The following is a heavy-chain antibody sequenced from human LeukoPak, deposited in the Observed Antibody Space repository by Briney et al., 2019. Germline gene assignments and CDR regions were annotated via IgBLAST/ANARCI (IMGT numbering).Heavy chain of an antibody. CDR3: ARDYAKEGYMDV. J-gene: IGHJ6*03. D-gene: IGHD2-8*01. CDR2: IKEGGRET. CDR1: GFTLSRYW. V-gene: IGHV3-7*01. Sequence: PGGSLRLSCEASGFTLSRYWMNWVRQAPGKGLEWVANIKEGGRETDYLDSVEGRFTISRDNAKNSLYLQMNSLRAEDTAVYYCARDYAKEGYMDVWGKGTTVTVSS.